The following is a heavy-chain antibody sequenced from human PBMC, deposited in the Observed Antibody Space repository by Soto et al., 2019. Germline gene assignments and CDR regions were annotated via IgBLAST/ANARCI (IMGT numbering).Heavy chain of an antibody. Sequence: SETLSLSCTVSGGSFTSNNWWTWVRQPPGQGLEWIGEIYRTGSTNYNPSLKSRVTISLDKSEKQISLKVTSLTAADTAVYYCASRDQGTSVDYWGQGTLVTVSS. J-gene: IGHJ4*02. CDR3: ASRDQGTSVDY. D-gene: IGHD1-7*01. V-gene: IGHV4-4*02. CDR1: GGSFTSNNW. CDR2: IYRTGST.